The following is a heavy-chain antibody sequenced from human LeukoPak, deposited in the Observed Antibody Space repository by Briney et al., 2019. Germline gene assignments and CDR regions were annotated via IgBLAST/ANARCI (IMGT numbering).Heavy chain of an antibody. CDR3: ARVVQDQQLVRRVDY. Sequence: GASVAVSCTSSGYSFTSYGFSWGRQAHGQGRGLMGGISASSGTANTAQKSQGRLNMTTDTSTSTAYMELRSLRSDDTAVYYCARVVQDQQLVRRVDYWGQGTLVTVSS. CDR2: ISASSGTA. D-gene: IGHD6-13*01. V-gene: IGHV1-18*01. J-gene: IGHJ4*02. CDR1: GYSFTSYG.